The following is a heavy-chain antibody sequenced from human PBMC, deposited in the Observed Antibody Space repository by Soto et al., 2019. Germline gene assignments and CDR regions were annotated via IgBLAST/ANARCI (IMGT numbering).Heavy chain of an antibody. J-gene: IGHJ4*02. V-gene: IGHV1-69*01. CDR3: ARDVVRSTAGDS. D-gene: IGHD2-15*01. Sequence: QRQLVQSGTEVKEPGSSVKVSCKASGGTFSTSSFVWVRQGPGQGLEWMGGIIPIFTRTNFAQKFQGRVTCSADESTRTTYMELRSLTSEDTAIYYCARDVVRSTAGDSWGQGTLVTVSS. CDR1: GGTFSTSS. CDR2: IIPIFTRT.